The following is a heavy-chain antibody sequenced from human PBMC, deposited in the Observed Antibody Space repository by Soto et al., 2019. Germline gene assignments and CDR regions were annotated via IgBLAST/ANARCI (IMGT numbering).Heavy chain of an antibody. CDR3: ARQQLLPYYYALDV. V-gene: IGHV4-59*07. Sequence: QVQLQESGPGLVKPSDTLSLNCTVSGGSISGYYWSWIRQPPGKGLEYIGYIYFRGSTNYHPSLKSPVTMSVDTARNLFSLKVNSVTAADTAVYYCARQQLLPYYYALDVWGQGTTVTVSS. CDR2: IYFRGST. J-gene: IGHJ6*02. CDR1: GGSISGYY. D-gene: IGHD6-13*01.